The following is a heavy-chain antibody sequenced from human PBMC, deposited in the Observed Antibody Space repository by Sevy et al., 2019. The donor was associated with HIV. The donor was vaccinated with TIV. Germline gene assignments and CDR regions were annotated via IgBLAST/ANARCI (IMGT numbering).Heavy chain of an antibody. J-gene: IGHJ4*02. Sequence: GGSLRLSCAASGFTFSSDDMHWVRQTPGKGLEWVAVISHHGTKTYYTDLVRGRFTISRDNSKNTLYLVMDSLRVEDTAVYYCAKDSGRVGLATPPSYFFDYWGQGALVTVSS. CDR2: ISHHGTKT. D-gene: IGHD3-10*01. V-gene: IGHV3-30*18. CDR3: AKDSGRVGLATPPSYFFDY. CDR1: GFTFSSDD.